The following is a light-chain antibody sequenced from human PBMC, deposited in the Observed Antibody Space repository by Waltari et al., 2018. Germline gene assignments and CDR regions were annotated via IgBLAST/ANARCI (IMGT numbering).Light chain of an antibody. CDR2: DGS. Sequence: QSALSQPASVSASFGQSITISCTGTSSAVGYSDSVSWYQHHPGKAPKFIIYDGSKRPSGVPNRFSGSKYGKRASLTISGLQPDDEAVYYCCAFAVGDTYVFGSGTNVTV. J-gene: IGLJ1*01. CDR3: CAFAVGDTYV. V-gene: IGLV2-23*01. CDR1: SSAVGYSDS.